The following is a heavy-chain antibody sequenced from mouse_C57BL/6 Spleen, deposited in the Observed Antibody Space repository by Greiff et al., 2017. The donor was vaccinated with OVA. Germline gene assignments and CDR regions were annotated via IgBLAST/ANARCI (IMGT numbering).Heavy chain of an antibody. CDR1: GYTFTSYW. J-gene: IGHJ3*01. CDR2: IYPSDSET. Sequence: VQLQQPGAELVRPGSSVKLSCKASGYTFTSYWMDWVKQRPGQGLEWIGNIYPSDSETHYNQKFKDKATLTVDKSSSTAYMQLSSLTSEDSAVYYCARSYGNYAGAWFAYWGQGTLVTVSA. V-gene: IGHV1-61*01. CDR3: ARSYGNYAGAWFAY. D-gene: IGHD2-1*01.